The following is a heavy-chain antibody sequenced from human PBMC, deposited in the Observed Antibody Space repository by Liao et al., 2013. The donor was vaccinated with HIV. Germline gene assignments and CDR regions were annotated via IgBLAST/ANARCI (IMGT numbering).Heavy chain of an antibody. J-gene: IGHJ6*03. V-gene: IGHV4-39*07. Sequence: QLQLQESGPGLVKPSETLSLTCTVSGGSISSNSYYYWGWIRQPPGKGLEWIGSFYYGGSTYQNPSLKSRVTISVDTSKNQFSLKLSSVTAADTAVYYCAHSEEYSSYMDVWGKGTTVTVSS. CDR1: GGSISSNSYYY. CDR2: FYYGGST. CDR3: AHSEEYSSYMDV. D-gene: IGHD6-6*01.